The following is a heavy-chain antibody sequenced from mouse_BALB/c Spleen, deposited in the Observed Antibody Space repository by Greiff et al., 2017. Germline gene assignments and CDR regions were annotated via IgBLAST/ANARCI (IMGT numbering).Heavy chain of an antibody. J-gene: IGHJ3*01. CDR1: GYSITSDYA. Sequence: EVKVEESGPGLVKPSQSLSLTCTVTGYSITSDYAWNWIRQFPGNKLEWMGYISYSGSTSYNPSLKSRISITRDTSKNQFFLQLNSVTTEDTATYYCARNYGNYAWFAYWGQGTLVTVSA. CDR3: ARNYGNYAWFAY. D-gene: IGHD2-1*01. V-gene: IGHV3-2*02. CDR2: ISYSGST.